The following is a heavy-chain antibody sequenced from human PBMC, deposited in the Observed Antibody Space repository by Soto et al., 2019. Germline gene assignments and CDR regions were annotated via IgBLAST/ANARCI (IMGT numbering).Heavy chain of an antibody. V-gene: IGHV3-30*18. CDR3: AKARVRIVGANSFDY. Sequence: GGSLRLSCVGSGFTFSNYGMHWVRQPPGKGLEWVALISDDGDKRYYADSVRGRLIISRDNSKDTLYLQMNSLGPDDTAVYFCAKARVRIVGANSFDYWGQGTPVTVSS. CDR1: GFTFSNYG. D-gene: IGHD1-26*01. J-gene: IGHJ4*02. CDR2: ISDDGDKR.